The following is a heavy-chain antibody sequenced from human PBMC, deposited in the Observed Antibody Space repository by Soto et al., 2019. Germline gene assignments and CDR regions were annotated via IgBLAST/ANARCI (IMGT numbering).Heavy chain of an antibody. CDR1: GFTFSSYA. CDR3: AKGIFQNYYYYAMDV. J-gene: IGHJ6*02. CDR2: ISSTGSDT. D-gene: IGHD2-15*01. Sequence: GGSLRLSCAASGFTFSSYAMSWVRQGPGKGLEWVSSISSTGSDTYYADSVEGRFTVSRGNSKNTLYLQMSSLRAEDTAVYYCAKGIFQNYYYYAMDVWGQGTTVTVSS. V-gene: IGHV3-23*01.